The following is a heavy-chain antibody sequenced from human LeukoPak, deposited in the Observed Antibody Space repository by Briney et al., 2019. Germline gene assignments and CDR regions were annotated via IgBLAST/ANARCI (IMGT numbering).Heavy chain of an antibody. V-gene: IGHV4-59*08. CDR3: ARHSSSWYPDY. D-gene: IGHD6-13*01. CDR2: THYTGST. CDR1: GGSIRSYY. Sequence: PSETLSLTCTVSGGSIRSYYWSWIRQPPGKGLEWIGYTHYTGSTNYNPSLKSRVTISVDTSKNQFSLQLSSVTATDTAVYFCARHSSSWYPDYWGQGTLVTVSS. J-gene: IGHJ4*02.